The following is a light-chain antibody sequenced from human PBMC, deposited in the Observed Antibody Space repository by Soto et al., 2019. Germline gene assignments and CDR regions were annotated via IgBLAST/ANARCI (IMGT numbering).Light chain of an antibody. V-gene: IGKV3-15*01. Sequence: EKVMLGSVGTMSMSPGERATLSCRASQSVNSRLAWYQQKPGQTPRLLIYDASTRATGIPTRFSGSGSGTDFTLTISSLQSEDFAVYYCLQLKGYLERTFGGAT. CDR1: QSVNSR. J-gene: IGKJ4*01. CDR2: DAS. CDR3: LQLKGYLERT.